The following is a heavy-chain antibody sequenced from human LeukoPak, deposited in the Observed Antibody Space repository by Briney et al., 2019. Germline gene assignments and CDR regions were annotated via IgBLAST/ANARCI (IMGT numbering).Heavy chain of an antibody. CDR3: LGVHDSSGYYFDY. CDR2: IYHSGST. D-gene: IGHD3-22*01. Sequence: SETLSLTCAVSGGSISSGGYSWSWIRQPPGKGLEWIGYIYHSGSTYYNPSLKSRVTISVDRSKNQFSLKLSSVTAADTAVYYCLGVHDSSGYYFDYWGQGTLVTASS. CDR1: GGSISSGGYS. V-gene: IGHV4-30-2*01. J-gene: IGHJ4*02.